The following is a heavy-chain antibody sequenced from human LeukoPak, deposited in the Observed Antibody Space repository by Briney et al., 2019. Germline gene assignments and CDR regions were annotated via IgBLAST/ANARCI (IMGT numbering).Heavy chain of an antibody. Sequence: GGSLRLSCAASGLIFSSHGFHWVRQPPGKGLEWVTFISLGGTKKSYADSVKGRFTFSRDDSKNTLYLEMNSLRAEDTAVYYCARDRAVSWLDSWGLGTLVTVSA. V-gene: IGHV3-33*05. J-gene: IGHJ5*01. CDR1: GLIFSSHG. CDR3: ARDRAVSWLDS. D-gene: IGHD3-10*01. CDR2: ISLGGTKK.